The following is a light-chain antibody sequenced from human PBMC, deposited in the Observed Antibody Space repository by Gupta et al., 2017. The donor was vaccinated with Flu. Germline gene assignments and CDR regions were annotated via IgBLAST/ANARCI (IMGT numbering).Light chain of an antibody. CDR1: NDDVGGYNY. V-gene: IGLV2-8*01. J-gene: IGLJ2*01. CDR2: EVT. CDR3: STEAGSNNGVV. Sequence: QPALPQPPSASGSPVPSITISCSGPNDDVGGYNYVSWHRQHPVKAPKTLIFEVTKRPSGVPDSFSGSKYGSTAALTVAGLQAEDEADYYCSTEAGSNNGVVFGGGTKRTVL.